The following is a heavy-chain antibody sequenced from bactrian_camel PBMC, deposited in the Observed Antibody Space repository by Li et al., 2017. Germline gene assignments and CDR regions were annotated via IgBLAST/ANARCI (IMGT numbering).Heavy chain of an antibody. CDR1: GYTASLEC. Sequence: QVQLVESGGGSVEVGGSLRLSCVISGYTASLECMGWFRQVSGKEREGVAAIDDDGDESYADSVKGRFTVSRDNAKNTLYLQLNSLKTEDTAMYYCAKHRGGGSYYLTVEYNDWGQGTQVTVS. CDR2: IDDDGDE. CDR3: AKHRGGGSYYLTVEYND. V-gene: IGHV3S53*01. D-gene: IGHD2*01. J-gene: IGHJ4*01.